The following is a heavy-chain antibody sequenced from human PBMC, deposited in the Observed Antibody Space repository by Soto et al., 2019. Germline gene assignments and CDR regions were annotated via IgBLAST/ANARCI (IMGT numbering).Heavy chain of an antibody. CDR3: ARDASHVYYGMDV. CDR1: GSTFSDYY. J-gene: IGHJ6*02. Sequence: PGGSLRLSCAASGSTFSDYYMSWIRQAPGKGLEWVSYISSSSSYTNYADSVKGRFTISRDNAKNSLYLQMNSLRAEDTAVYYCARDASHVYYGMDVWGQGTTVTVSS. CDR2: ISSSSSYT. V-gene: IGHV3-11*06.